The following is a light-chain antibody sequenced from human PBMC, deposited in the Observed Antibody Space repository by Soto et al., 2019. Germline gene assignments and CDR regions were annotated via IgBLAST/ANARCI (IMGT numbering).Light chain of an antibody. CDR2: GSS. CDR1: QSVSSN. V-gene: IGKV3-15*01. CDR3: QQYNNWTPKT. Sequence: EIVMTQSPATLSVSPGERATLSCRASQSVSSNLAWYQQKPGQAPRLLIHGSSTRATGIPARFSGSGSGTEFTLTLSSLQSEDFAVYYCQQYNNWTPKTFGQGTRLEIK. J-gene: IGKJ5*01.